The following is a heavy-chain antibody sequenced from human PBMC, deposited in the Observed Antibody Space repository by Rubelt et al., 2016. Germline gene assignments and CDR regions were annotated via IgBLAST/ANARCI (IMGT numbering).Heavy chain of an antibody. V-gene: IGHV4-34*01. Sequence: QVQLQQWGAGLLKPSETLSLTCAVYGGSFSGYYWSRIRQPPGKGLEWIGEINHSGSTNYNPSLKSRVTISVDTAKNQFALKLSSVTAADTAVYYCARGGRYYGSGSYQRHNWFDPWGQGTLVTVSS. D-gene: IGHD3-10*01. J-gene: IGHJ5*02. CDR1: GGSFSGYY. CDR2: INHSGST. CDR3: ARGGRYYGSGSYQRHNWFDP.